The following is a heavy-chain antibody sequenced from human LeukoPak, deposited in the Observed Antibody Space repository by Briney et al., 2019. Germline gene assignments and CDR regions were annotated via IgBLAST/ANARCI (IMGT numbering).Heavy chain of an antibody. CDR3: ARHGRWELDY. CDR2: VYPGDSDS. J-gene: IGHJ4*02. V-gene: IGHV5-51*01. D-gene: IGHD4-23*01. Sequence: GESLNISCKASGYNFATAWIAWVRQMPGKGLEWMGIVYPGDSDSKYNPSFQGHVTISADKSITTAYLKWASLKASDTAIYYCARHGRWELDYWGQRTLVSVSS. CDR1: GYNFATAW.